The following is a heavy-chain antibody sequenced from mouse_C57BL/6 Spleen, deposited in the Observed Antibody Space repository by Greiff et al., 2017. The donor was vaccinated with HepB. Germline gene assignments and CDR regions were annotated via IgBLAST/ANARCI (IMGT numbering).Heavy chain of an antibody. CDR3: ARNYGSSHYYAMDY. CDR2: IYPGSGST. V-gene: IGHV1-55*01. D-gene: IGHD1-1*01. J-gene: IGHJ4*01. Sequence: QVQLQQSGAELVKPGASVKMSCKASGYTFTSYWITWVKQRSGQGLEWIGDIYPGSGSTNYNEKFKSKATLTVDTSSSTAYMQLSSLTSEDSAVYYCARNYGSSHYYAMDYWGQRTSVTVSS. CDR1: GYTFTSYW.